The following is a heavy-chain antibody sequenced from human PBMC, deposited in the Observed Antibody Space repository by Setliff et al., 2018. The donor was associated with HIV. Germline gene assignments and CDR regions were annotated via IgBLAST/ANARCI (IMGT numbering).Heavy chain of an antibody. CDR3: ASARIPTGGTSTSLDF. Sequence: PGGSLRLSCAASRFNLTKCALNCVRQAPGKGLKWVSWISNRRSRIHHKSSRKGRFTISRDDAKNTVFLQLDTLRREDTAVYYCASARIPTGGTSTSLDFWGQGALVTVSS. CDR1: RFNLTKCA. J-gene: IGHJ4*02. V-gene: IGHV3-21*01. CDR2: ISNRRSRI. D-gene: IGHD1-1*01.